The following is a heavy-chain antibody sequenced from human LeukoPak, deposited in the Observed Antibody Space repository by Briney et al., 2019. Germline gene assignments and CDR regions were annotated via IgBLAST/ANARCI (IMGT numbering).Heavy chain of an antibody. D-gene: IGHD4-23*01. CDR1: GGLITKSPFY. V-gene: IGHV4-39*01. CDR3: ARPSDLGGFSDS. Sequence: PSGTLSLTCTVSGGLITKSPFYWGWIRQTPGKGLEWIGNIFYSGVTYYNPSLKSRVSISVDTSNNQSSLTLSSVTAADTAVYFCARPSDLGGFSDSWGQGILVTVSA. J-gene: IGHJ4*02. CDR2: IFYSGVT.